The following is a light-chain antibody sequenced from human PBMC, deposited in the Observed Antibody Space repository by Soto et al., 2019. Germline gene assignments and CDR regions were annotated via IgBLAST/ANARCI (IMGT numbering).Light chain of an antibody. Sequence: QSALTQPASVSGSPGQSITISCTGTSSDIGGYNYVSWYQQHPGKAPKLIIYDASNRPSGVSNRFSGSKSGNTAALTISGLQAEDEADYYCSSYTSSGTYVIIGGGTKLTVL. CDR2: DAS. V-gene: IGLV2-14*03. J-gene: IGLJ2*01. CDR3: SSYTSSGTYVI. CDR1: SSDIGGYNY.